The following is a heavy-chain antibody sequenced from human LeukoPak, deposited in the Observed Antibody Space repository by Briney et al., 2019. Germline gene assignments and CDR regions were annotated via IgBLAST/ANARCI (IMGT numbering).Heavy chain of an antibody. CDR1: GFTLSCYD. V-gene: IGHV3-13*01. D-gene: IGHD1-26*01. Sequence: GGSLRLLCAASGFTLSCYDMHWVRQATGKGLEWVSAIGTAGDTYYPGSVKGRFTISRENAKNSLYLQMNSLRAGDTAVYYCARGSGSYSYFDLWGRGTLVTVSS. CDR3: ARGSGSYSYFDL. CDR2: IGTAGDT. J-gene: IGHJ2*01.